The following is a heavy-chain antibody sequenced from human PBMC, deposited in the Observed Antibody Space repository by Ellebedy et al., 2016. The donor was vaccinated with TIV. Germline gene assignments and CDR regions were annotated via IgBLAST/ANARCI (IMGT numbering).Heavy chain of an antibody. J-gene: IGHJ6*02. CDR1: GLSFTEAW. CDR2: ITRKTDGGTT. V-gene: IGHV3-15*01. D-gene: IGHD3-16*01. CDR3: TTDGRMGRYGMDV. Sequence: GESLKISCAASGLSFTEAWMSWVRQAPGKGLEWVGRITRKTDGGTTDYAAPVKGRFTISRDESKNTLHLQMNSLKSEDTAVYYCTTDGRMGRYGMDVWGQGTMVTVSS.